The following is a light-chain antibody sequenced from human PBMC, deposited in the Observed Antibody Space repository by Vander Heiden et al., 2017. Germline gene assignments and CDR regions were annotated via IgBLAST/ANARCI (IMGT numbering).Light chain of an antibody. CDR1: SRRLASNY. CDR2: DDD. V-gene: IGLV6-57*02. J-gene: IGLJ2*01. Sequence: LMPTPPHSVSESPRKTVTISCPDSSRRLASNYFTSYQQRPGSAPTTVIYDDDQRPSGVPDRCSASIDSYSNSASLTISGLKNEDESDYYCQSYYSTNVVFGGGTKLTVL. CDR3: QSYYSTNVV.